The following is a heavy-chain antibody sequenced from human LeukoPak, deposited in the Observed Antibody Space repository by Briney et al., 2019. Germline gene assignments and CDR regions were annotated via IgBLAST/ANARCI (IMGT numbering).Heavy chain of an antibody. CDR3: ARGNKDYGDYARGLSDY. D-gene: IGHD4-17*01. CDR1: GYTFTSYD. Sequence: ASVKVSCRASGYTFTSYDINWVRQATGQGLEWMGWMNPNSGNTGYAQKFQGRVTMTRNTSITTAYMELSSLRSEDTAVYYCARGNKDYGDYARGLSDYWGQGTLVTVSS. V-gene: IGHV1-8*01. CDR2: MNPNSGNT. J-gene: IGHJ4*02.